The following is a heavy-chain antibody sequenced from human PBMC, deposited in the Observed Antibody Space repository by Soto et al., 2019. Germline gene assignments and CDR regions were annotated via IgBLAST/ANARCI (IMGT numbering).Heavy chain of an antibody. CDR3: AIRVTPPNYYYYGMDV. J-gene: IGHJ6*02. Sequence: QVQLVQSGAEVKKPGASVKVSCKASGYTFTNHGITWVRQAPGQALEWMAWISAYNGNTDYAQKFQGRVIMTTDTSTSTAYMGLRTLRSDDTAVYYCAIRVTPPNYYYYGMDVWGQGTTVTDSS. D-gene: IGHD4-4*01. CDR2: ISAYNGNT. CDR1: GYTFTNHG. V-gene: IGHV1-18*01.